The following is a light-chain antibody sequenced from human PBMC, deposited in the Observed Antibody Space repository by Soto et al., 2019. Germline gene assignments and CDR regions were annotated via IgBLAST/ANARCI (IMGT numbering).Light chain of an antibody. CDR1: QGISSY. Sequence: DIQLTQSPSFPSASVGDRVTITCRASQGISSYLAWYQQKPGKAPELLILAASTLRSGVSSRFSGSGSGTDFTLTVSSLQPEDFGTYYCQQLYNYPRTFGQGTKVDIK. J-gene: IGKJ1*01. CDR3: QQLYNYPRT. V-gene: IGKV1-9*01. CDR2: AAS.